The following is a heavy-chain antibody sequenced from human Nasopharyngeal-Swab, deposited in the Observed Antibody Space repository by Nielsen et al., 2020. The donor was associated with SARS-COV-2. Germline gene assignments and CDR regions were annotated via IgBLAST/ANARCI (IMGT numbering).Heavy chain of an antibody. CDR1: GYTFSNYG. J-gene: IGHJ5*02. V-gene: IGHV1-69*06. CDR2: ISPIFGTA. CDR3: ARDKGLRFLEWLPLKGFTGWFDP. Sequence: SVKVSCKASGYTFSNYGITWVRQAPGQGLEWMGGISPIFGTANYAQKFQGRVTITADKSTSTAYMELSSLRSEDTAVYYCARDKGLRFLEWLPLKGFTGWFDPWGQGTLVTVSS. D-gene: IGHD3-3*01.